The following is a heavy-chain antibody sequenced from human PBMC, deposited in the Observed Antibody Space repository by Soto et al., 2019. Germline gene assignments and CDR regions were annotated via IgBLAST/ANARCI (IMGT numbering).Heavy chain of an antibody. J-gene: IGHJ4*02. CDR3: ARDPDVGSGYFAF. Sequence: GASVKVSCKASGYNFRSFGITWVRQAPGQGLEWMGWISAYSGNANYAQKFEGRVIMTTDTFTSTAQMELRSLRSDDTAVYYCARDPDVGSGYFAFWGQGTLVTVSS. V-gene: IGHV1-18*01. CDR1: GYNFRSFG. D-gene: IGHD3-3*01. CDR2: ISAYSGNA.